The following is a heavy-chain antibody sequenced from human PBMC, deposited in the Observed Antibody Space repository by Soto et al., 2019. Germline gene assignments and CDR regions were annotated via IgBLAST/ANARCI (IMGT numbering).Heavy chain of an antibody. V-gene: IGHV3-72*01. CDR2: TRHKASSYTT. J-gene: IGHJ3*02. D-gene: IGHD5-12*01. Sequence: EVQLVESGGGLVQPGGSLRLSCAASGFTFSDHYMDWVRQAPGKGLEWIGRTRHKASSYTTEYAASAKGRFTISRDDLKNSLYLQMNGLKTEDTALYYCARVGMATSYVLDIWGQGTMVTVSS. CDR3: ARVGMATSYVLDI. CDR1: GFTFSDHY.